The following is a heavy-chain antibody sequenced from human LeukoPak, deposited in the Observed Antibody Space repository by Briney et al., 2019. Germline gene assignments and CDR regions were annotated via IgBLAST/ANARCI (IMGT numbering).Heavy chain of an antibody. V-gene: IGHV4-59*08. D-gene: IGHD2-15*01. CDR3: ARHVGYCSGGSCSNFDY. Sequence: SETLSLTCTVSGGSISGYYWSWIRQPPGKGLEWIGYIYYSGSTNYNPSLKSRVTISVDTSKNQFSLKLSSVTAADTAVYYCARHVGYCSGGSCSNFDYWGQGTLVTVSS. CDR2: IYYSGST. J-gene: IGHJ4*02. CDR1: GGSISGYY.